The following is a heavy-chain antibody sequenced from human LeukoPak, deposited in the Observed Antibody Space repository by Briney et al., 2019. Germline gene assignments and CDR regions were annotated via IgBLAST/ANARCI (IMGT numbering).Heavy chain of an antibody. D-gene: IGHD6-19*01. CDR1: GFTVSRNY. CDR3: ARQYSSGWYGLDY. Sequence: GGSLRLSCAASGFTVSRNYMSWVRQAPGRGLECVSVIYGGGPTYYADSVKGRFTISRDNAKNSLYLQMNSLRAEDTAVYYCARQYSSGWYGLDYWGQGTLVTVSS. V-gene: IGHV3-53*01. CDR2: IYGGGPT. J-gene: IGHJ4*02.